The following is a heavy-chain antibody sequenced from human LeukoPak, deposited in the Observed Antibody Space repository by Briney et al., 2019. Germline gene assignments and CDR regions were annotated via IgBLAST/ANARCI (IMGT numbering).Heavy chain of an antibody. Sequence: SETLSLTCAVYGGSFSGYYWSWIRQPPGKGLEWIGEINHSGSTNYNPSLKSRVTISVDTSKNQFSLKLSSVTAADTAAYYCARGLLYYDSSGYYYVWGQGTLVTVSS. D-gene: IGHD3-22*01. CDR1: GGSFSGYY. CDR2: INHSGST. CDR3: ARGLLYYDSSGYYYV. J-gene: IGHJ4*02. V-gene: IGHV4-34*01.